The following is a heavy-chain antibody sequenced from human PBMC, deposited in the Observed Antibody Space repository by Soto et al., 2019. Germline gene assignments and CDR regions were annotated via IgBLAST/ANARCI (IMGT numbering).Heavy chain of an antibody. CDR1: SGSISSSNW. CDR2: IYHSGST. Sequence: QVQLQESGPGLVKPSRTLSLTCAVSSGSISSSNWWSWVRQPPGKGLEWIGEIYHSGSTNYNPSLKSRVTISVDKSKNQFSLKLSSVTAADTAVYYCARGRGYCTNGVCYKAWFDPWGQGTLVTVSS. V-gene: IGHV4-4*02. CDR3: ARGRGYCTNGVCYKAWFDP. J-gene: IGHJ5*02. D-gene: IGHD2-8*01.